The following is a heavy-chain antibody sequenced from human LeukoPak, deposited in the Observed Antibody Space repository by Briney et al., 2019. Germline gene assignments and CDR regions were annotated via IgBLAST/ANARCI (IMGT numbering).Heavy chain of an antibody. Sequence: GGSLRLSCAASGFTFSSYAMSWVRQAPEKGLEWVSAISGSGGSTYYADSVKGRFTISRDNSKNTLYLQMNSLRAEDTAVYYCAKGTTVTTGFDYWGQGTLVTASS. J-gene: IGHJ4*02. D-gene: IGHD4-17*01. V-gene: IGHV3-23*01. CDR1: GFTFSSYA. CDR2: ISGSGGST. CDR3: AKGTTVTTGFDY.